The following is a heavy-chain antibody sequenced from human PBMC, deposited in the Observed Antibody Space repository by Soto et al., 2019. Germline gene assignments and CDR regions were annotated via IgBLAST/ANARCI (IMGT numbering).Heavy chain of an antibody. J-gene: IGHJ4*02. Sequence: QVQLVQSGAEVKKPGASVKVSCKASGYTFTNYDINWVRQATGQGLEWMGWMNPKRGNTGYAQQFQGRVIMTRSTSLSTAYMELSSLRSEGTAVYYCVRVYGEIDYWGQGTLVTVSS. V-gene: IGHV1-8*01. CDR1: GYTFTNYD. D-gene: IGHD4-17*01. CDR3: VRVYGEIDY. CDR2: MNPKRGNT.